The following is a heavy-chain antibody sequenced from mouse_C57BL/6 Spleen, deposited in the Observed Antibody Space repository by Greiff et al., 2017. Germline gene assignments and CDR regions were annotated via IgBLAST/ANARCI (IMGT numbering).Heavy chain of an antibody. D-gene: IGHD1-1*01. V-gene: IGHV1-53*01. CDR1: GYTFTSYW. CDR3: ARIKVAGDYFGG. CDR2: INPSNGGT. J-gene: IGHJ2*01. Sequence: QVQLQQPGTELVKPGASVKLSCKASGYTFTSYWMHWVKQRPGQGLEWIGNINPSNGGTNYNEKFKSKATLTVDTSSSTAYMQLSSLTSDDAAVYYCARIKVAGDYFGGWGKGTTLTAST.